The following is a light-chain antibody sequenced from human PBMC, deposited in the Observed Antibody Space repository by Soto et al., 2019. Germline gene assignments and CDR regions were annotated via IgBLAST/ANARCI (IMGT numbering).Light chain of an antibody. CDR2: KAS. Sequence: DIQMTQSPSTLSASVGDRVTITCRASQSISNWLAWYQQRLGKAPKLLIYKASSLESGVPSRFSGSGSGTEFTLTISSLQPDDFASYYCQQYDSYPWTFGQGTKVEIK. CDR3: QQYDSYPWT. V-gene: IGKV1-5*03. J-gene: IGKJ1*01. CDR1: QSISNW.